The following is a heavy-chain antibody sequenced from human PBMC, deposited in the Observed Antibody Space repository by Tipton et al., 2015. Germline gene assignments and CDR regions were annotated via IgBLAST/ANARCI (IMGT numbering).Heavy chain of an antibody. Sequence: QSGAEVKKSGASVKVSCKVSGNTLTQLPIHWVRQAPGKGLEWMGGFDPERSEAVNAQKFEGRFKMTGDTSTDTAYMELSSLTSDDTALYYCATAAVGRATLVWYLDLWGRGTFVTVSS. CDR1: GNTLTQLP. V-gene: IGHV1-24*01. J-gene: IGHJ2*01. CDR3: ATAAVGRATLVWYLDL. CDR2: FDPERSEA. D-gene: IGHD1-14*01.